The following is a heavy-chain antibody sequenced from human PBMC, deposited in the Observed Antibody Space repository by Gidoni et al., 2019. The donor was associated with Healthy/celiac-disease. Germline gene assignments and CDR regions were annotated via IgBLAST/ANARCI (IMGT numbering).Heavy chain of an antibody. CDR1: GFTFLSYS. CDR2: ISSSSSYI. V-gene: IGHV3-21*01. D-gene: IGHD2-15*01. J-gene: IGHJ5*02. CDR3: ARTPYCSGGSCYERGNWFDP. Sequence: EVQLVESGGGLVKPGGSLRLSCAASGFTFLSYSMHWVRQAPGKGLEWVSSISSSSSYIYYEDSVKGRFTISRDNAKNSLYLQMNSLRAEDTAVYYCARTPYCSGGSCYERGNWFDPWGQGTLVTVSS.